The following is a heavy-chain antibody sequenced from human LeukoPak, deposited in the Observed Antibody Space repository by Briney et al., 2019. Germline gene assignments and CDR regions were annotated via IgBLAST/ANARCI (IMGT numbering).Heavy chain of an antibody. CDR2: ISASGGST. CDR3: AKGFYDNSASGVFDI. D-gene: IGHD3-22*01. J-gene: IGHJ3*02. Sequence: GGSLRLSCAASGFTFSSFATSWVRQAPGKGLEWVSGISASGGSTYYADSVKGRFTISRDNSKNTLYLQMNSLRAEDTAVYYCAKGFYDNSASGVFDIWGQGTMVTVSS. CDR1: GFTFSSFA. V-gene: IGHV3-23*01.